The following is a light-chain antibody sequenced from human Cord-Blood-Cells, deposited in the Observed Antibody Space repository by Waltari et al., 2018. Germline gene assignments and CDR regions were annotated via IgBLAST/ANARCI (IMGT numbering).Light chain of an antibody. CDR2: KDS. Sequence: SYELTPPPSVSASPGQTARIICPGDALPNQYAYGYQQKSGQAPVLVIYKDSERPSGIPERFSGSSSGTTVTLTISGVQAEDEADYYCQSADSSGTYVVFGGGTKLTVL. V-gene: IGLV3-25*02. CDR1: ALPNQY. J-gene: IGLJ2*01. CDR3: QSADSSGTYVV.